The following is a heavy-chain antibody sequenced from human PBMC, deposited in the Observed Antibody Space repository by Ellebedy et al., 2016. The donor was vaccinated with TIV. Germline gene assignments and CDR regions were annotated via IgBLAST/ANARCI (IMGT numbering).Heavy chain of an antibody. D-gene: IGHD7-27*01. J-gene: IGHJ4*02. Sequence: SETLSLTCGVSGGPINSNWWSWVRQPPGKGLEWIGEIYHSGTTNYNTSLMSRLTMSVDKSKNQFSLKLSSVTAADTAVYFCARERSGTTWGSLWYWGQGTLVTVSS. V-gene: IGHV4-4*02. CDR3: ARERSGTTWGSLWY. CDR2: IYHSGTT. CDR1: GGPINSNW.